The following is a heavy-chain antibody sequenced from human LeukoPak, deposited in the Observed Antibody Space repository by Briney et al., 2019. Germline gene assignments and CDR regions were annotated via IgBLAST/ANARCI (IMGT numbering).Heavy chain of an antibody. CDR3: ASSKNYYDTSGLDY. Sequence: ASVKVSCKASGYTFTNYAMNWVRQAPGQGLEWMGWISAYNGNTNYAQKLQGRVTMTTDTSTSTAYMELRSLRSDDTAVYYCASSKNYYDTSGLDYWGQGTLVTVSS. J-gene: IGHJ4*02. D-gene: IGHD3-22*01. V-gene: IGHV1-18*01. CDR2: ISAYNGNT. CDR1: GYTFTNYA.